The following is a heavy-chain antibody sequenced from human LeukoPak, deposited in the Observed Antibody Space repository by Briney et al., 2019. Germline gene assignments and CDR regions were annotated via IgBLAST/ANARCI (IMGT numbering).Heavy chain of an antibody. J-gene: IGHJ3*01. CDR2: ISGRGGDT. V-gene: IGHV3-23*01. CDR3: AKGGRWDYYDSSH. CDR1: GFTFNNYA. D-gene: IGHD3-22*01. Sequence: GGSLRLSCAASGFTFNNYAMTWVRQAPGKGLEWLSGISGRGGDTYYADSVKGRFTISRDNSKNTLYLQLNSLRADDTAVYYCAKGGRWDYYDSSHWGQGTVVTVSS.